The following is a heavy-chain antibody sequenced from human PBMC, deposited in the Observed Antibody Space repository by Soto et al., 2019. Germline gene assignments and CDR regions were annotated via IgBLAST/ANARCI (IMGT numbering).Heavy chain of an antibody. Sequence: QVQLVESGGGVVQPGRSLRLSCLVSGLTISSHTIHWVRQAPGKGLEGVAILLYDGTNKYHADSVKGRFTISRDNSKNTVYLQMGSLTSEDTAVYYCAREGAVAGSAPDYWGQGTLVTVSS. D-gene: IGHD6-13*01. CDR1: GLTISSHT. V-gene: IGHV3-30-3*01. CDR3: AREGAVAGSAPDY. CDR2: LLYDGTNK. J-gene: IGHJ4*02.